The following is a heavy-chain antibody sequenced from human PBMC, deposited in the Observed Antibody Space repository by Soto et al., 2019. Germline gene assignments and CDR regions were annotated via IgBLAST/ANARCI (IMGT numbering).Heavy chain of an antibody. CDR3: AREDSGYSFDL. D-gene: IGHD5-12*01. CDR1: GFTFSSYD. CDR2: IGTAGDT. Sequence: GGSLRLSCAASGFTFSSYDMHWVRQATGKGLEWVSAIGTAGDTYYPGSVKGRFTISRENAKNSLYLQMNSLRAGDTAVYYCAREDSGYSFDLWGRGTLVTVSS. V-gene: IGHV3-13*01. J-gene: IGHJ2*01.